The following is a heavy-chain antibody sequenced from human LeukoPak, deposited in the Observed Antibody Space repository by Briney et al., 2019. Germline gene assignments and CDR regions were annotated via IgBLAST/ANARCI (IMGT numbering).Heavy chain of an antibody. J-gene: IGHJ4*02. CDR1: GFTFSDYW. CDR3: AREEGPYFDC. CDR2: IKQDGSEK. V-gene: IGHV3-7*03. Sequence: GGSLRLSCGVSGFTFSDYWMNWVRQAPGKGLEWVASIKQDGSEKSYVDSVKGRFTISRDNAKNSLYLQMNSLTAEDTAFYYCAREEGPYFDCWGQGTLVTVSS.